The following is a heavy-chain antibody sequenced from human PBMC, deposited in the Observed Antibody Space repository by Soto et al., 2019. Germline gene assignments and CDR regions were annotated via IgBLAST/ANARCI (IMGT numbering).Heavy chain of an antibody. Sequence: QVQLQESGPGLVTPSETLSLTCTVSGGSISTYYWTWIRQSPEKGLEWLGNIYYSGSTNYSPSLNSRLTISLDTSNNQFSLKLRSVTAADTAVYYCARESRCVNGACGNVFDIWGRGTKVTVSS. D-gene: IGHD2-8*01. CDR1: GGSISTYY. J-gene: IGHJ3*02. V-gene: IGHV4-59*12. CDR3: ARESRCVNGACGNVFDI. CDR2: IYYSGST.